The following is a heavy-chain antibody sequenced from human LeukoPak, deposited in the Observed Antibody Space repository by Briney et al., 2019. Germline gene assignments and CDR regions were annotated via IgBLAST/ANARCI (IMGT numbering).Heavy chain of an antibody. J-gene: IGHJ6*02. CDR3: ARVEPPAYYYGMDV. D-gene: IGHD1-1*01. V-gene: IGHV4-39*07. Sequence: SETLSLTCTVSGGSISSSSYYWGWIRQPPGKGLEWIGSIYFSGSTYYNPSLKSRVTISVDTSKNQFSLKLSPVTAADTAVYYCARVEPPAYYYGMDVWGQGTTVIVSS. CDR1: GGSISSSSYY. CDR2: IYFSGST.